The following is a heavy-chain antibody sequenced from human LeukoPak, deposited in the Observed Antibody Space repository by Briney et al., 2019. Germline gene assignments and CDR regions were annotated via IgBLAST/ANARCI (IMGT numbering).Heavy chain of an antibody. CDR3: ARQRGRRVRGVPSPQHVDV. Sequence: GGSLRLSCAASGFTFSSYGMHWVRQAPGKGLEWVAFIRYDGSNKYYADSVKGRFTISRDNSKNTLYLQMNSLRAEDTAVYYCARQRGRRVRGVPSPQHVDVWGKGTTVTISS. CDR1: GFTFSSYG. J-gene: IGHJ6*04. D-gene: IGHD3-10*01. V-gene: IGHV3-30*02. CDR2: IRYDGSNK.